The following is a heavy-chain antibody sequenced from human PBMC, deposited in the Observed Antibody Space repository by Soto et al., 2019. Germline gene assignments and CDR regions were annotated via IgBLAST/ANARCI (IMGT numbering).Heavy chain of an antibody. V-gene: IGHV1-69*01. CDR3: ARSKYSSSDYYYYYGMDV. Sequence: QVQLVQSGAEVKKPGSSVKVSCKASGGTFSSYVISWVRQAPGQGLEWMGGIIPIFGTANYAQKFQGRVTITADESTSTAYMELSSLRSEDTAVYYCARSKYSSSDYYYYYGMDVWGQGTTVTVSS. J-gene: IGHJ6*02. CDR1: GGTFSSYV. CDR2: IIPIFGTA. D-gene: IGHD6-6*01.